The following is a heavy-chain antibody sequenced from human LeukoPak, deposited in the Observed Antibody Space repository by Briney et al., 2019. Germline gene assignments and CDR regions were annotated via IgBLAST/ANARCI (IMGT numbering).Heavy chain of an antibody. CDR3: ARDRYYYDSSARYFDY. CDR2: IKHSGST. CDR1: GGSFSGYF. J-gene: IGHJ4*02. D-gene: IGHD3-22*01. Sequence: SETLSLTCAVYGGSFSGYFWSWIRQPPGKGLEWIGEIKHSGSTNYSPSLKSRVTMSVDTSKNQFSLKLSSVTAADTAVYYCARDRYYYDSSARYFDYWGQGTLVTVSS. V-gene: IGHV4-34*10.